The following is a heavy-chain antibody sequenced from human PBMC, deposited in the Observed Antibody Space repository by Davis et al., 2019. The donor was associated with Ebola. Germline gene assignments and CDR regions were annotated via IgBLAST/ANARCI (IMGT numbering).Heavy chain of an antibody. V-gene: IGHV4-59*01. J-gene: IGHJ6*04. Sequence: MPSETLSLTCTVSGGSISSSYWSWIRQPPGKGLEWIGYIYYSGSTNYNPSLKSRVTISVDTSKNQFSLKLSSVTAADTAVYYCARAPILLRYFEAGYYGMDVWGKGTTVTVSS. CDR2: IYYSGST. CDR3: ARAPILLRYFEAGYYGMDV. CDR1: GGSISSSY. D-gene: IGHD3-9*01.